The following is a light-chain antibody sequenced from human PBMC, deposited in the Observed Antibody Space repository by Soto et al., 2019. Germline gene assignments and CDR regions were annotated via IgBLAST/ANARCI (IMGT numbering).Light chain of an antibody. J-gene: IGLJ1*01. V-gene: IGLV1-44*01. CDR2: TTN. Sequence: QSVLTQPHSASGTPGQRVTISCSGSSSNIGTSSVHWFQQLPGTAPKLLTSTTNQRPSGVPERFSGSKSGTSASLAISGLQSEDEADYSCAAWDDSLNGHVFGTGTMVTVL. CDR3: AAWDDSLNGHV. CDR1: SSNIGTSS.